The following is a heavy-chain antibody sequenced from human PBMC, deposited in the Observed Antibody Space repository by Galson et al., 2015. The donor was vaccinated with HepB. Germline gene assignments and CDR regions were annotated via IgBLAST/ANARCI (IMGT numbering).Heavy chain of an antibody. D-gene: IGHD3-10*01. J-gene: IGHJ6*03. V-gene: IGHV3-73*01. CDR2: IRSKANSYAT. Sequence: SLRLSCAASGFTFSGSAMHWVRQASGKGLEWVGRIRSKANSYATAYAASVKGRFTISRDDSKNTAYLQMNSLKTEDTAVYYCTRPGYYGSGSPLYYYYYMDVWGKGTTVTVSS. CDR1: GFTFSGSA. CDR3: TRPGYYGSGSPLYYYYYMDV.